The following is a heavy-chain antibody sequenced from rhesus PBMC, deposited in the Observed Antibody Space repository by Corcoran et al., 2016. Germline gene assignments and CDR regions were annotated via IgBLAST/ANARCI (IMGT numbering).Heavy chain of an antibody. CDR3: AREAVGDFDY. CDR1: GGSISGDFY. Sequence: QVQLEQWGEGLVKPSEPLSLTCAVYGGSISGDFYWSWIRQPPGKGLGWIGFIYGNRAATKYNPSLNNRVTISNDTSKKQFSLKLSSVTAADTAVYYCAREAVGDFDYWGQGVLATVSS. CDR2: IYGNRAAT. V-gene: IGHV4-73*01. D-gene: IGHD5-24*01. J-gene: IGHJ4*01.